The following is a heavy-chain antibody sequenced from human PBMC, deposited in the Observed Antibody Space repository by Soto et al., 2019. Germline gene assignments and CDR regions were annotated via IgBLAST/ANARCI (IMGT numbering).Heavy chain of an antibody. Sequence: EVQLVESGGGLVQPGRSLRLSCAAAGFTFNDYAMHWVRQAPGKGLEWVSGINWKSGFIIYADSVKGRFTISTDNAKNSLCLQMKSLRPEDTALYCCAKAMVYGDFALVAGFDYGGLGTLVTVSS. V-gene: IGHV3-9*01. CDR3: AKAMVYGDFALVAGFDY. CDR1: GFTFNDYA. CDR2: INWKSGFI. D-gene: IGHD4-17*01. J-gene: IGHJ4*02.